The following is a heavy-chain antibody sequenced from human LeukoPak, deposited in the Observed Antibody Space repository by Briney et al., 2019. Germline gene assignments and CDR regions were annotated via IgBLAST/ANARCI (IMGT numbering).Heavy chain of an antibody. Sequence: GASVKVSCKASGYTFTSYGISWVRQAPGQGLEWMGWISAYNGNTNYAQKLQGRVTMTTDTSTSTAYMELRSLRSDDTAVYYCARAPYYDFWSGHHFDYWGQGTLVTVSS. V-gene: IGHV1-18*01. CDR3: ARAPYYDFWSGHHFDY. CDR2: ISAYNGNT. J-gene: IGHJ4*02. D-gene: IGHD3-3*01. CDR1: GYTFTSYG.